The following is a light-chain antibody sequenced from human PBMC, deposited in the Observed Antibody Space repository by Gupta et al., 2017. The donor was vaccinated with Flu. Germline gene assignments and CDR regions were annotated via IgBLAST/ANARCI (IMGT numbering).Light chain of an antibody. J-gene: IGKJ4*01. Sequence: PSSVSASVGDRVTMTWRASEVIYGQLGWYQQKPGKAPKLLIYTASTVKGGVPSRFSGSGSETEFTLTITTRQPEDAAFYFCQQEDSFPLTFGGGSKVEIK. V-gene: IGKV1-12*01. CDR3: QQEDSFPLT. CDR1: EVIYGQ. CDR2: TAS.